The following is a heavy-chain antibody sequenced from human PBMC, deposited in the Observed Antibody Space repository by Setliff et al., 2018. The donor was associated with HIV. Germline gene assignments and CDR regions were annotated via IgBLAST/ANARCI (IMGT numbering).Heavy chain of an antibody. CDR1: GFTFSSYG. V-gene: IGHV3-30*02. CDR3: AKTSGWTTIDY. J-gene: IGHJ4*02. Sequence: AGSLRLSCAASGFTFSSYGMHWVRQAPGKGLECVAFIRNDGSNKYYADSVKGRFTISRDDSKNTVYLQMNSLRAEDTAVYYCAKTSGWTTIDYWGQGTLVTVSS. CDR2: IRNDGSNK. D-gene: IGHD6-19*01.